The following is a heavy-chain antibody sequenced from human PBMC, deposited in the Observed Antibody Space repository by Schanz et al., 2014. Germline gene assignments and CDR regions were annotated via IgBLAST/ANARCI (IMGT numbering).Heavy chain of an antibody. CDR2: ISSASSTI. CDR3: ARVKYCTITRCYRTETEGIYYMDV. V-gene: IGHV3-48*01. D-gene: IGHD2-2*01. Sequence: EVQLVESGGGLVQPGGSLRLSCAASGFTFSSYSMNWVRQAPGKGLEWVSYISSASSTINYADSVKGRFTISRDNAKNSLFLQMNSLRAEDTAVYYCARVKYCTITRCYRTETEGIYYMDVWGKGTTXTVSS. CDR1: GFTFSSYS. J-gene: IGHJ6*03.